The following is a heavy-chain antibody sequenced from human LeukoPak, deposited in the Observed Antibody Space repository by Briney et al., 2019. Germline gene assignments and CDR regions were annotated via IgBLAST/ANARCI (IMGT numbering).Heavy chain of an antibody. J-gene: IGHJ4*02. CDR1: GFSFSSYG. D-gene: IGHD3-22*01. V-gene: IGHV3-30*02. CDR3: AKSLGPYYYDSSGYSKTFDY. CDR2: IWYDGSTK. Sequence: GGSLRLSCAASGFSFSSYGMHWVRQAPGKGLQWVTIIWYDGSTKYYADSVKGRFTISRDNSKNTLYLQMNSLRAEDTAVYYCAKSLGPYYYDSSGYSKTFDYWGQGTLVTVSS.